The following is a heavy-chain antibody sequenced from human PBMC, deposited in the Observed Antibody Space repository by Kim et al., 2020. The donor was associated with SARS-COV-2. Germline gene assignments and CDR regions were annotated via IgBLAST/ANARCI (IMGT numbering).Heavy chain of an antibody. Sequence: GGSLRLSCAASGFTVSSNYMSWVRQAPGKGLEWVSVIYSGGSTYYADSVKGRFTISRDNSKNTLYLQMNSLRAEDTAVYYCAREGRACEEAPATGYYYYGMDVWGQGTTVTVSS. J-gene: IGHJ6*02. CDR3: AREGRACEEAPATGYYYYGMDV. V-gene: IGHV3-66*01. CDR2: IYSGGST. D-gene: IGHD2-2*01. CDR1: GFTVSSNY.